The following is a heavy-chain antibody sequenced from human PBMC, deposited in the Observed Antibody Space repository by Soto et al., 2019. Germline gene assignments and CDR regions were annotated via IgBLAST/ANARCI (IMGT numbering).Heavy chain of an antibody. Sequence: EASVKVSCKASGYTFTSYDINWVRQATGQGLEWMGWMNPNSGNTGYAQKFQGRVTMTRNTSISTAYMELSSLRSEDTAVYYCARGRRAAAGLGFDPWGQGTLVTVSS. D-gene: IGHD6-13*01. CDR1: GYTFTSYD. CDR2: MNPNSGNT. V-gene: IGHV1-8*01. CDR3: ARGRRAAAGLGFDP. J-gene: IGHJ5*02.